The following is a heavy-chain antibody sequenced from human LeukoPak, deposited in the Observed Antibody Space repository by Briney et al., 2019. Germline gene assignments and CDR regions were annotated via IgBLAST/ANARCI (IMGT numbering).Heavy chain of an antibody. D-gene: IGHD3-10*01. CDR1: GFTFSSFA. CDR2: ISYDGSNK. CDR3: ARDRASGSPAGFDY. J-gene: IGHJ4*02. V-gene: IGHV3-30*04. Sequence: GGSLRLSCAASGFTFSSFAMHWVRQAPGKGLERVAVISYDGSNKYYADSVKGRSTISRDNSKNTLYLQMNSLRAEDTAVFYCARDRASGSPAGFDYWGQGTLVTVSS.